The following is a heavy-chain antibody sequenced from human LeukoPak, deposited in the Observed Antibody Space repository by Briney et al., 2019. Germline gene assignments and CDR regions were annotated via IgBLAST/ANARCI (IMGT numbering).Heavy chain of an antibody. J-gene: IGHJ5*02. D-gene: IGHD6-13*01. CDR2: INHSGST. CDR3: ASGGGQQLVLGNWFDP. V-gene: IGHV4-34*01. Sequence: PSETLSLTCAVYGGSFSGYYWSWIRQPPGKGLEWIGEINHSGSTNHNPSLKSRVTISVDTSKNQFSLKPSSVTAADTAVYYCASGGGQQLVLGNWFDPWGQGTLVTVSS. CDR1: GGSFSGYY.